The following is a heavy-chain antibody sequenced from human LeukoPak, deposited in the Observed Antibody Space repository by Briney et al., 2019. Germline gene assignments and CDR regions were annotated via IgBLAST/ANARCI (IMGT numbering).Heavy chain of an antibody. Sequence: PGGSLRLSCAASGFSVVNAWMSWVRQAPGQGLEWVGRIKSKDDGGTTGYAAPVEGRFSISRDASENTLYLQMNSLQTDDTAVYYCVIYPGGWGQGTLVTVSS. CDR1: GFSVVNAW. V-gene: IGHV3-15*05. J-gene: IGHJ4*02. CDR3: VIYPGG. CDR2: IKSKDDGGTT. D-gene: IGHD3-16*02.